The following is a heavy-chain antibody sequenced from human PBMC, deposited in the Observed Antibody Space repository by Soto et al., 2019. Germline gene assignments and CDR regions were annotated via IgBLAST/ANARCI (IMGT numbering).Heavy chain of an antibody. Sequence: PSETLSLTCAVSGGSISSSYWWSWVRQFPGKGLEWIGEIYHSGSTNYNPSLKSRVTISVDKSKNQFSLKLTSVTTADTAIYYCTRGGNPYKTGHWGQGTLVTVS. CDR1: GGSISSSYW. J-gene: IGHJ4*02. CDR2: IYHSGST. CDR3: TRGGNPYKTGH. D-gene: IGHD3-9*01. V-gene: IGHV4-4*02.